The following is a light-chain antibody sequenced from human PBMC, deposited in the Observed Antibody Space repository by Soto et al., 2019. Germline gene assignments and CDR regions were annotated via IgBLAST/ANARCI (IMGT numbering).Light chain of an antibody. Sequence: EIVMTQSPATLSVSPGERATLSCRASQSVSSNLAWYQQKPGQAPRLLIYGASTRATGIPARFSGSGSGTAFTLTLSRLQSEDFAVYYCQQYNNWPLTFGGGTKVEIK. CDR1: QSVSSN. CDR3: QQYNNWPLT. V-gene: IGKV3-15*01. CDR2: GAS. J-gene: IGKJ4*01.